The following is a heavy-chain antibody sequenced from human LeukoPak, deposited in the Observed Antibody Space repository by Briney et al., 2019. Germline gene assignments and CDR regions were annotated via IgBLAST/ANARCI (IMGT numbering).Heavy chain of an antibody. CDR1: GGSISSGDYY. D-gene: IGHD5-24*01. CDR3: ARAVEMAFDY. V-gene: IGHV4-30-4*01. Sequence: PSETLSLTCTVSGGSISSGDYYWSWIRQPPGKGLEWIGYIYYSGSTYYNPSFKSRVTISVDTSNNQFSLKLSSVTAADTAVYYCARAVEMAFDYWGQGTLVTVSS. CDR2: IYYSGST. J-gene: IGHJ4*02.